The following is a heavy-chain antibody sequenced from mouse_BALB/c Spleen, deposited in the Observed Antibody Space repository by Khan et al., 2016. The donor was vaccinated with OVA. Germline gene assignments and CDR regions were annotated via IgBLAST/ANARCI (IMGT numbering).Heavy chain of an antibody. V-gene: IGHV2-6-7*01. CDR1: GFSLTGYG. CDR3: AREIYYDYEYYEAMDY. J-gene: IGHJ4*01. CDR2: IWGDGST. Sequence: VQLEESGPGLVAPSQSLSITCTVSGFSLTGYGVNWVRQPPGKGLEWLGMIWGDGSTDYNSALKSRLSISKDNSKSQVFLKMNSLHTDDTARYYCAREIYYDYEYYEAMDYWGQGTSVTVSS. D-gene: IGHD2-4*01.